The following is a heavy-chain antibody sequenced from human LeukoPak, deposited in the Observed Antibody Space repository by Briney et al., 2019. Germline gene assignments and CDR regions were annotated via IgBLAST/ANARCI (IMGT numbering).Heavy chain of an antibody. D-gene: IGHD5-18*01. CDR1: GYTFTGYY. Sequence: ASVKVSCKASGYTFTGYYMHWVRQAPGQGLEWMGSINPNSGGTNYAQKFQGRVTMTRDTSISTAYMELSRLRSDDTAVYYCARDLISVDTAMAHFDYWGQGTLVTVSS. J-gene: IGHJ4*02. V-gene: IGHV1-2*02. CDR3: ARDLISVDTAMAHFDY. CDR2: INPNSGGT.